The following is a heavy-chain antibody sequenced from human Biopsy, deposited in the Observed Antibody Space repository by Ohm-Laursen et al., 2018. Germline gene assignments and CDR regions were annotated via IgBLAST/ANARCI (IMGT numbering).Heavy chain of an antibody. V-gene: IGHV3-48*03. CDR2: ITGSSSTI. Sequence: SLRLSCAASGFTFNSHEMNWVRQAPGKGLEWISYITGSSSTIYYADSVKGRFTISRDNAKNSLYLQRNSLRAEDTAVYYCTRLAYYYHYGMDVRGQGTTVTVSS. J-gene: IGHJ6*02. CDR3: TRLAYYYHYGMDV. CDR1: GFTFNSHE. D-gene: IGHD2-21*01.